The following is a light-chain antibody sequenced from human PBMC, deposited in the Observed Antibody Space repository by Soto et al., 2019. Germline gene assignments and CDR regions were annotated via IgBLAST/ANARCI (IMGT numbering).Light chain of an antibody. J-gene: IGLJ1*01. CDR1: SSAVGGYNY. CDR3: CSYAGSYSYV. Sequence: QSALTQPRSVSGSPGQSVTISCIGSSSAVGGYNYVSWYQQHPGKAPKVMIYDVTRRPAGVPDRFSGSKSGNTASLTISGLQAEDEADYYCCSYAGSYSYVFGTETKLTVL. CDR2: DVT. V-gene: IGLV2-11*01.